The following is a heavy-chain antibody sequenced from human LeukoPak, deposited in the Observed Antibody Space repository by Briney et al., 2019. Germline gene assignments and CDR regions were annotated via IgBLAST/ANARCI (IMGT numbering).Heavy chain of an antibody. D-gene: IGHD3-10*01. Sequence: KDGESLKISCKGSGYSFTSYWIGWVRQMPGKGLEWMGIIYPGDSDTRYSPSFQGQVTISADKSISTAYLQWSSLKASDTAMYYCARVMVRGAIPSAFDPWGQGTLVTVSS. V-gene: IGHV5-51*01. CDR3: ARVMVRGAIPSAFDP. CDR2: IYPGDSDT. J-gene: IGHJ5*02. CDR1: GYSFTSYW.